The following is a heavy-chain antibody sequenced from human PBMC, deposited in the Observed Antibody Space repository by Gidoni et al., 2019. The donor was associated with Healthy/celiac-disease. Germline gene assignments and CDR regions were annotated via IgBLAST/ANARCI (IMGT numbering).Heavy chain of an antibody. D-gene: IGHD2-21*02. V-gene: IGHV3-23*01. J-gene: IGHJ3*02. CDR2: ISGSGGST. CDR1: GLPFSSHA. Sequence: EVQLLESGGGLVQPGGSLRLSCAASGLPFSSHAMSWVRQAPGKGLEWVSAISGSGGSTYYADSVKGRFTISRDNSKNTLYLQMNSLRAEDTAVYYCAKVLLPYCGGDCDAFDIWGQGTMVTVSS. CDR3: AKVLLPYCGGDCDAFDI.